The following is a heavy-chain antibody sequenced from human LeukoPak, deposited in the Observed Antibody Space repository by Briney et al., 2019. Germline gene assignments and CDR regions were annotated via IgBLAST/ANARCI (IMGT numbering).Heavy chain of an antibody. V-gene: IGHV1-18*01. J-gene: IGHJ4*02. CDR1: GYTFTSYG. Sequence: ASVKVSCKASGYTFTSYGISWVRQAPGQGLEWMGWISAYNGNTNYAQKLRGRVTMTTDTSTSTAYMELRSLRSDDTAVYYCARDLYYYDSSGLPAGYWGQGTLVTVSS. CDR3: ARDLYYYDSSGLPAGY. CDR2: ISAYNGNT. D-gene: IGHD3-22*01.